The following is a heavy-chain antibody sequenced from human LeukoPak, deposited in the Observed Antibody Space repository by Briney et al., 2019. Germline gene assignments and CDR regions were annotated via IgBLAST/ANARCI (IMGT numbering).Heavy chain of an antibody. CDR1: GFTFSSYE. CDR2: ISSNGGST. CDR3: ARGVRGVMGYYYMDV. J-gene: IGHJ6*03. Sequence: GGSLRLSCAASGFTFSSYEMNWVRQAPGKGLEYVSAISSNGGSTYYANSVKGRFTISRDNSKNTLYLQMGSLRAEDMAVYYCARGVRGVMGYYYMDVWGKGTTVTVSS. V-gene: IGHV3-64*01. D-gene: IGHD3-10*02.